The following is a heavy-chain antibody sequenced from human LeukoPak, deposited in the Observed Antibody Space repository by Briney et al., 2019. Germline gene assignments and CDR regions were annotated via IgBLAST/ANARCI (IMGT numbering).Heavy chain of an antibody. Sequence: PGGSLRLSCAASGFTFSSYAMHWVRQAPGKGLEWVAVISYDGSSKYYADSVKGRFTISRDNSKNTLYLQMSSLRAEDTAVYYCARDLEGQLVLGLDYWGQGTLVTVSS. CDR2: ISYDGSSK. V-gene: IGHV3-30-3*01. D-gene: IGHD6-6*01. CDR1: GFTFSSYA. J-gene: IGHJ4*02. CDR3: ARDLEGQLVLGLDY.